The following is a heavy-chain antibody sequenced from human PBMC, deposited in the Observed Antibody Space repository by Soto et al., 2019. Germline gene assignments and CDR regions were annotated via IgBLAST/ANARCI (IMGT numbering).Heavy chain of an antibody. J-gene: IGHJ4*02. CDR3: ARRVYYGSGRGDFDY. Sequence: QVQLVQSGAEVKKPGSSVKVSCKASGGTFSSYAISWVRQAPGQGLEWMGGIIPIFGTANYAQKGQGRVKVTADESTSTGYVELSSRRSEDTAVYYCARRVYYGSGRGDFDYWGQGTLVTVSS. V-gene: IGHV1-69*12. D-gene: IGHD3-10*01. CDR2: IIPIFGTA. CDR1: GGTFSSYA.